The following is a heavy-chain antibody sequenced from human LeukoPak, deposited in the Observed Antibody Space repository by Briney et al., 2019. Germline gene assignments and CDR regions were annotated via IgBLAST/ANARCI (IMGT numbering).Heavy chain of an antibody. D-gene: IGHD3-22*01. CDR3: AKDLAVSYYDSSGYFFDY. CDR1: GFTFSDYY. V-gene: IGHV3-11*01. Sequence: PGGSLRLSCAASGFTFSDYYMSWIRQAPGKGLEWVSYISSSGSTIYYADSVKGRFTISRDNAKNSLYLQMNSLRAEDTAVYYCAKDLAVSYYDSSGYFFDYWGQGTLVTVSS. J-gene: IGHJ4*02. CDR2: ISSSGSTI.